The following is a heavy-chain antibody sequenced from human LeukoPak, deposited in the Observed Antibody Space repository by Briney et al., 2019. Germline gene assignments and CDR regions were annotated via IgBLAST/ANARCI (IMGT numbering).Heavy chain of an antibody. CDR2: IYHSGST. CDR3: AREVGWLHPAGAFDI. CDR1: GYSISSGYY. V-gene: IGHV4-38-2*02. D-gene: IGHD3-10*01. Sequence: PSETLSLTCTVSGYSISSGYYWGWIRQPPGKGLEWIGSIYHSGSTYYNPSLKSRVTISVDTSKNQFSLKLSSVTAADTAVYYCAREVGWLHPAGAFDIWGQGTLVPVSS. J-gene: IGHJ3*02.